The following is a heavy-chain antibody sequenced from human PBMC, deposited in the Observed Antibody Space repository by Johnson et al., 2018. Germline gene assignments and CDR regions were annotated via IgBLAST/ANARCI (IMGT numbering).Heavy chain of an antibody. CDR1: GFTFSSYG. V-gene: IGHV3-30*18. J-gene: IGHJ1*01. CDR2: ISHLGSNK. CDR3: AKDGGLWGSKYFHH. Sequence: QVQLVQSGGGVVQPGGSLRLSCAASGFTFSSYGMHWVRQAPGKGPEWVAIISHLGSNKYYADSVKGRFTISRNNSKNPLYLQMNSLRPEDTALYYCAKDGGLWGSKYFHHWGQGTLVIVSS. D-gene: IGHD2-21*01.